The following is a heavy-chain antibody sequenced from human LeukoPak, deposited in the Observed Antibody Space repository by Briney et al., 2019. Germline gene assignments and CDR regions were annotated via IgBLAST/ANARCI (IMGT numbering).Heavy chain of an antibody. CDR2: ISAYNGNT. CDR1: GYTFTSYG. CDR3: ARGRHFGLDILTGPLDY. Sequence: ASVKVSCKASGYTFTSYGISWVRQAPGQGLEWMGWISAYNGNTNYAQKLQGRVTMTTDTSTSTAYMELRSLRSDDTAVYYCARGRHFGLDILTGPLDYWGQGTLVTVSS. J-gene: IGHJ4*02. D-gene: IGHD3-9*01. V-gene: IGHV1-18*04.